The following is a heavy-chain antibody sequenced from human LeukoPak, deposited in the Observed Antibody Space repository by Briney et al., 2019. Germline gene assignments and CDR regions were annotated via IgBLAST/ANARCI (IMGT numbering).Heavy chain of an antibody. CDR1: GFTFSSYW. J-gene: IGHJ4*02. CDR3: ARAPEGSGSSYYFDY. D-gene: IGHD3-10*01. CDR2: INRDGGEK. V-gene: IGHV3-7*01. Sequence: PGGSLRLSCAASGFTFSSYWMSWVRQAPGKGLEWVVNINRDGGEKYHVDSVKGRFTISRDNAKNSLYLQMNSLRTEDTAIYYCARAPEGSGSSYYFDYWGQGILVTVSS.